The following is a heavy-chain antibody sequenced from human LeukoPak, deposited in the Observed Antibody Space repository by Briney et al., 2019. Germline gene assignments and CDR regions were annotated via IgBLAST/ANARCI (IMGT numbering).Heavy chain of an antibody. CDR3: AKVDPGSGGYYDY. V-gene: IGHV3-7*01. CDR2: INQGGSEK. D-gene: IGHD3-10*01. Sequence: GGSLRLSCAASGFTFSSCWMSWGRQAPGKGLEWVANINQGGSEKRYVDSVKGRFTISRHNAKHSLFLQMDSLRAEDTAVYYCAKVDPGSGGYYDYWGQGTPVTVSS. CDR1: GFTFSSCW. J-gene: IGHJ4*02.